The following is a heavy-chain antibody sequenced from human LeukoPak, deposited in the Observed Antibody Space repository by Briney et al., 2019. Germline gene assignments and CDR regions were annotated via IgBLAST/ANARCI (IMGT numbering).Heavy chain of an antibody. D-gene: IGHD3-9*01. Sequence: GGTLRLSCAASGFTLNNYGMSWVRQAPGKGLEWVSGISDRGDSTYYADSVKGRFTISRDDSKNTLYLQMNSLRAEDTAAYYCAKGYYFDILSGYSSLDSWGQGTLVTVSS. J-gene: IGHJ4*02. CDR3: AKGYYFDILSGYSSLDS. CDR2: ISDRGDST. CDR1: GFTLNNYG. V-gene: IGHV3-23*01.